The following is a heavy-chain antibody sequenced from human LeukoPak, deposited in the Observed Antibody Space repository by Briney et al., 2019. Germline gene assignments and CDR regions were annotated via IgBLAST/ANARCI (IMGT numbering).Heavy chain of an antibody. V-gene: IGHV4-4*07. CDR2: IYTSGST. Sequence: SETLSLTCTVSGGSISSYYWSWIRQPAGKGLEWIGRIYTSGSTNYNPSLKSRVTMSVDTSKNQFSLKLSSVTAADTAVYYCARERGIVVVPAAIPYNWFDPWGQGTLVTVSS. CDR3: ARERGIVVVPAAIPYNWFDP. CDR1: GGSISSYY. J-gene: IGHJ5*02. D-gene: IGHD2-2*01.